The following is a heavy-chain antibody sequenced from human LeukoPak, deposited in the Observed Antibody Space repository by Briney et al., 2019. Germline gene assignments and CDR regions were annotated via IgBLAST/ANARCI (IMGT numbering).Heavy chain of an antibody. V-gene: IGHV1-8*02. CDR3: ARGRFSYSGYDSSGAQYY. CDR2: INPNSGNT. Sequence: GASVKVSCKASGYTFTGYYMHWVRQAPGQGLEWMGWINPNSGNTGYAQKFQGRVTMTRNTSISTAYMELSSLRSEDTAVYYCARGRFSYSGYDSSGAQYYWGQGTLVTVSS. J-gene: IGHJ4*02. CDR1: GYTFTGYY. D-gene: IGHD5-12*01.